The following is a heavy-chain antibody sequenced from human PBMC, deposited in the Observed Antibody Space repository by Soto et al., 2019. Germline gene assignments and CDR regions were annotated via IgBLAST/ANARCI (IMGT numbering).Heavy chain of an antibody. Sequence: VPVKLSCKTSGYALTNDAGHWFRKTAGQRHEWMGWINAGNGNTKYSQKYQGRDTITRHISASTVYMEMSSLRSEDTAVYFRARVTEY. CDR1: GYALTNDA. V-gene: IGHV1-3*01. J-gene: IGHJ1*01. CDR3: ARVTEY. CDR2: INAGNGNT.